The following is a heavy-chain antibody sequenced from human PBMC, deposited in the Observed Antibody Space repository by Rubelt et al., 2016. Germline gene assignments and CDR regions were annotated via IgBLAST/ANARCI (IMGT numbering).Heavy chain of an antibody. CDR2: IVVGSGNT. Sequence: QMQLVQSGPEVKKPGTSVKVSCKASGFTFTSSAMQWVRQARGQRLEWIGWIVVGSGNTNYAQKFQGRVTMTEDTSTETAYMELRSLRSEDTAVYYCATDDPRSTMTASNYYYYYYGMDVWGQGTTVTVSS. CDR1: GFTFTSSA. D-gene: IGHD1-1*01. CDR3: ATDDPRSTMTASNYYYYYYGMDV. V-gene: IGHV1-58*02. J-gene: IGHJ6*02.